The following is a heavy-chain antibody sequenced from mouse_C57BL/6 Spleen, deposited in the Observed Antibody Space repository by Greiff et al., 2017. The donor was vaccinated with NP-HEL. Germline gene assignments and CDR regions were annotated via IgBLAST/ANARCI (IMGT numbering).Heavy chain of an antibody. Sequence: QVQLQQPGAELVKPGASVKMSCKASGYTFTSYWITWVKQRPGQGLEWIGDIYPGSGSTNYNEKFKSKATLTVDTSSSTAYMQLSSLTSEDSAVYYCARSGYYGTYAMDYWGQGTSVTVSS. CDR2: IYPGSGST. D-gene: IGHD1-1*01. J-gene: IGHJ4*01. V-gene: IGHV1-55*01. CDR1: GYTFTSYW. CDR3: ARSGYYGTYAMDY.